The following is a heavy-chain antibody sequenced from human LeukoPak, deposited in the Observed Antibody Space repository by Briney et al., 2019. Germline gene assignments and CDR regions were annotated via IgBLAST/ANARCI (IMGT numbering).Heavy chain of an antibody. CDR3: ARLPDTAMTDFDY. V-gene: IGHV4-59*08. CDR2: IYYSGST. J-gene: IGHJ4*02. Sequence: SETLSLTCTVSGGSISSYYWSWIRQPPGKGLEWIGYIYYSGSTNYNPSLKSRVTISVDTSKNQFSLKLSSVTAADTAVYYCARLPDTAMTDFDYWGQGTLVTVSS. CDR1: GGSISSYY. D-gene: IGHD5-18*01.